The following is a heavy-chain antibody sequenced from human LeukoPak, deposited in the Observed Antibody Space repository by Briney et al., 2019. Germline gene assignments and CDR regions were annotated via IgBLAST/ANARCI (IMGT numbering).Heavy chain of an antibody. CDR2: ISWNSGNI. V-gene: IGHV3-9*01. D-gene: IGHD3-10*01. CDR3: ARDTYGSGSYSSPFHY. CDR1: GFTFDDYA. Sequence: GGSLRLSCAASGFTFDDYAMHWVRQAPGKGLEWVSGISWNSGNIGYADSVKGRFTISRDNGKNSLYLQMNSLRAEDTALYYCARDTYGSGSYSSPFHYWGQGTLVTVSS. J-gene: IGHJ4*02.